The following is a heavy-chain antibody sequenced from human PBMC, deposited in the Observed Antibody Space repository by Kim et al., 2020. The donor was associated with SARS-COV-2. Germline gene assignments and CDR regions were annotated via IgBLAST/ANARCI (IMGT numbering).Heavy chain of an antibody. CDR3: ARDHAWRAVIKRDLLVGMDV. Sequence: GGSLRLSCTASGFTFSSYAMHWVRQAPGRGLEWVTVISYDGNKIYYADSVKGRFTMSRDNSKNTLDLQMNSLRAEDTAVYYCARDHAWRAVIKRDLLVGMDVWGQGTTVTVSS. CDR1: GFTFSSYA. V-gene: IGHV3-30*04. CDR2: ISYDGNKI. D-gene: IGHD4-4*01. J-gene: IGHJ6*02.